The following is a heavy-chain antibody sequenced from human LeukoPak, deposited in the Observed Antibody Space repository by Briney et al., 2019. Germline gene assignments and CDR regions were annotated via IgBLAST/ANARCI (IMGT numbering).Heavy chain of an antibody. CDR2: INPSGGST. CDR1: GYTFTSYY. V-gene: IGHV1-46*01. CDR3: ARDDSGWYGLSVDY. Sequence: ASVEVSCKASGYTFTSYYMLWVRHAPGQGLEWMGIINPSGGSTSYAQKFQGRVTMTRDTSTSTVYMELSSLRSEDTAVYYCARDDSGWYGLSVDYWGQGTLVTVSS. D-gene: IGHD6-19*01. J-gene: IGHJ4*02.